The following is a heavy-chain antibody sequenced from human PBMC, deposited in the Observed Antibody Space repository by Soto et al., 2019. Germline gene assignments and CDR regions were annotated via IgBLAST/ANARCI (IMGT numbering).Heavy chain of an antibody. J-gene: IGHJ5*02. V-gene: IGHV4-39*01. CDR2: IYYSGST. CDR3: ARHPSDFWFDP. D-gene: IGHD2-21*02. CDR1: GGSISSSSYF. Sequence: PSETLSLTCSVSGGSISSSSYFWGWIRQPPGKGLERIGSIYYSGSTYYNPSLKIRATVSVDTSKNHFSLKLSSLTAADTAVYYCARHPSDFWFDPWGQGTLVTVS.